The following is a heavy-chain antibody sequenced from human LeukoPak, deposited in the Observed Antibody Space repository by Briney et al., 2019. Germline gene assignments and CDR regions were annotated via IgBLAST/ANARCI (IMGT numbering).Heavy chain of an antibody. Sequence: PGGSLRLSCAASGFTFSSYAMSWVRQAPGKGLEWVSAISGSGGSTYYADSVKGRFTISRDNSKNTLYLQMNSLRAEDTAVYYCAKVWSPALWFGKVGFDYWGQGTLVTVSS. CDR2: ISGSGGST. J-gene: IGHJ4*02. D-gene: IGHD3-10*01. CDR3: AKVWSPALWFGKVGFDY. V-gene: IGHV3-23*01. CDR1: GFTFSSYA.